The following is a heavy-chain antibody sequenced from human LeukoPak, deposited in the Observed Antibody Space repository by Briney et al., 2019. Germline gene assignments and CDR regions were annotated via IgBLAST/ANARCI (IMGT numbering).Heavy chain of an antibody. CDR2: ISGSGGST. V-gene: IGHV3-23*01. CDR1: GFTFSSYA. CDR3: AKKEGELRYFDWLLRRAFDI. J-gene: IGHJ3*02. D-gene: IGHD3-9*01. Sequence: GGSLRLSCAASGFTFSSYAMSWVRQAPGKGLEWVSAISGSGGSTYYADSVKGQFTISRDNSKNTLYLQMNSLRAEDTAVYYCAKKEGELRYFDWLLRRAFDIWGQGTMVTVSS.